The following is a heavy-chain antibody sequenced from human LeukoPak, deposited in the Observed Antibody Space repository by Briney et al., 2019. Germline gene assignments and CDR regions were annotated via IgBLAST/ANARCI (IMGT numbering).Heavy chain of an antibody. V-gene: IGHV4-30-2*01. CDR2: IYHSGGT. Sequence: SQTLSLTCTVSGGSISSGGYYWSWIRQPPGKGLEWIGYIYHSGGTYYNPSLKSRVTISVDRSKNQFSLKLSSVTAADTAVYYCARAGAIVVVPAAILPYFDYWGQGTLVTVSS. D-gene: IGHD2-2*01. CDR3: ARAGAIVVVPAAILPYFDY. J-gene: IGHJ4*02. CDR1: GGSISSGGYY.